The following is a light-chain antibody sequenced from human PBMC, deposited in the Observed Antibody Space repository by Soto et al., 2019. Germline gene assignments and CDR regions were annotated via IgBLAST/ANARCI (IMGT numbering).Light chain of an antibody. V-gene: IGKV3-20*01. J-gene: IGKJ1*01. CDR2: DAS. CDR3: QQYDSSPPTT. CDR1: HTVRNNY. Sequence: LKQSPGALSLYPGERATLSCRASHTVRNNYLAWCQQKPGQAPRLLIYDASSRATGIPDRFSGGGSGTDFTLTISRPEPEDFAVYYCQQYDSSPPTTFGQGTNVAIK.